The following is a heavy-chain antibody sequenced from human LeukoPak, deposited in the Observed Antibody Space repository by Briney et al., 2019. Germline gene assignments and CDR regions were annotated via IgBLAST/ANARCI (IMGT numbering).Heavy chain of an antibody. V-gene: IGHV4-59*08. D-gene: IGHD6-19*01. Sequence: PSETLSLTCTVSGGSISSYYWSWIRQPPGKGLEWIGYIYYSGSTNYNPSLKSRVTISVDTSKNQFSLKLSSMTAADTAVYYCARHGAVAGTPNLNWFDPWGQGTLVTVSS. CDR1: GGSISSYY. CDR3: ARHGAVAGTPNLNWFDP. CDR2: IYYSGST. J-gene: IGHJ5*02.